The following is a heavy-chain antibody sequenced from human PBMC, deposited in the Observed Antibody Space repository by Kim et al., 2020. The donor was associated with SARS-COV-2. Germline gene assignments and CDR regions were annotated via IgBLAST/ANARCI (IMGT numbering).Heavy chain of an antibody. D-gene: IGHD3-10*01. Sequence: GGSLTLSCAASGFTFSSYWMSWVRQAPGKGLEWVANIKQDGSEKYYVDSVKGRFTISRDNAKNSLYLQMNSLRAEDTAVYYCAGSGFGELFNYWGQGTLVTVSS. CDR1: GFTFSSYW. J-gene: IGHJ4*02. CDR2: IKQDGSEK. V-gene: IGHV3-7*03. CDR3: AGSGFGELFNY.